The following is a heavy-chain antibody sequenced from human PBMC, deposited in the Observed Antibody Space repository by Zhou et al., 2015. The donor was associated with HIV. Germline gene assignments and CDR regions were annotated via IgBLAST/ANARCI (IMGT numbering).Heavy chain of an antibody. V-gene: IGHV1-69*06. CDR1: GGTFSGSD. Sequence: LLQSGPEVRKPGSSVKVSCKASGGTFSGSDLSWVRQAPGQGLEWMGRITPMFQTHNYAEKFRARLNITVDRHTSAAYMELSSLTSEDAAVYYCAIVGFYDSSGSYSPFGYWGQGTLVTVSS. J-gene: IGHJ4*02. CDR2: ITPMFQTH. CDR3: AIVGFYDSSGSYSPFGY. D-gene: IGHD3-22*01.